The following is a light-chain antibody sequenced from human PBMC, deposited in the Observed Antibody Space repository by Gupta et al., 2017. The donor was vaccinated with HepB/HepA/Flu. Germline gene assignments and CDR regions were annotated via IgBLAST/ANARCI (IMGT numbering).Light chain of an antibody. CDR1: NIGSKS. V-gene: IGLV3-21*03. Sequence: SYVLTQPPSVSVAPGKTARINCGGTNIGSKSVHWYQQKPGQAPVLVVYDDSDRPSGIPERFSGSNSGTTATLTISRVEAGDEADYYCQVWDSSSDHVVFGGGTKLTVL. J-gene: IGLJ2*01. CDR3: QVWDSSSDHVV. CDR2: DDS.